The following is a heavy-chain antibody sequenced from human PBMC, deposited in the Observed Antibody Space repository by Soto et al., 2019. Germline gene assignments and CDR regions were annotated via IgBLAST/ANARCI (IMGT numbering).Heavy chain of an antibody. J-gene: IGHJ4*02. D-gene: IGHD2-8*01. CDR3: ARALITSRPLESSFDY. CDR1: GGSIRRSDSY. CDR2: ISDSGRT. V-gene: IGHV4-31*03. Sequence: PSETLSLTCSVSGGSIRRSDSYWTWVRQGPGKGLEWIAYISDSGRTDYNPSLKSRATISIDTSKNVFFLNLSSVTAADTAVYFCARALITSRPLESSFDYRGPGSLVTVSS.